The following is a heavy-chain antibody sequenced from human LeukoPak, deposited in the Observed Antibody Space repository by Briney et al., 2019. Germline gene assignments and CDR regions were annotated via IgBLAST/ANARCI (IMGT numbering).Heavy chain of an antibody. V-gene: IGHV3-21*01. CDR2: ITSTSSYM. CDR1: GFTFSTYN. CDR3: ARDPYSGGYGDDYYYYMDV. Sequence: GGSMRLSCAASGFTFSTYNMNWVRQAPGKGLEWVSSITSTSSYMYYADSVRGRFTISRDNAQNSLYLHMSSLRAEDTAVYYCARDPYSGGYGDDYYYYMDVWGKGTTVTISS. D-gene: IGHD1-26*01. J-gene: IGHJ6*03.